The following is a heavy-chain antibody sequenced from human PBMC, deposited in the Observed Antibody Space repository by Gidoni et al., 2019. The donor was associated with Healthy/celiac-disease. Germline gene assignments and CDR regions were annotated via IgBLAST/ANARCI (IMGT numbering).Heavy chain of an antibody. D-gene: IGHD4-17*01. CDR3: ARDGAPYYGGNSPFDY. CDR2: IIPIFGTA. J-gene: IGHJ4*02. Sequence: QVHLVQSGAEVKKPGSSVTVSCKASGRTFSSSAISWVRQAPGQGLEWMGGIIPIFGTANYAQKFQGRVTITADESTSTAYMELSSLRSEDTAVYYCARDGAPYYGGNSPFDYWGQGTLVTVSS. CDR1: GRTFSSSA. V-gene: IGHV1-69*12.